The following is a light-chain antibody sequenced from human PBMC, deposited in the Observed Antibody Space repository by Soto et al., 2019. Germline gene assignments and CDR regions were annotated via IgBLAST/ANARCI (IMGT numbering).Light chain of an antibody. V-gene: IGKV3-11*01. CDR2: DAS. J-gene: IGKJ5*01. Sequence: EIVLTQCTVTLSLSPGEGATLSCRASQSVRSYLACFQQQLGQPPRLLIYDASKRADGIPARFSGSGSGTDFTLTINSLEPDDFAVYYCQQCSGWPITFGQGTQVEIK. CDR1: QSVRSY. CDR3: QQCSGWPIT.